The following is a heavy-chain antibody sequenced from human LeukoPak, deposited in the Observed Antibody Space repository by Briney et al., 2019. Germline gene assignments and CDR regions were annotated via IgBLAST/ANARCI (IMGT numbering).Heavy chain of an antibody. Sequence: PGGSLRLSCAASGFTFSNYGMHWVRHAPGKGLELVAFIRYDGSNKYYADSVKGRFTISRDNSQNTLYLQMNSLRAEDTAVYYCAKEQYSSSWFFDYWGQGTLVTVSS. CDR2: IRYDGSNK. CDR3: AKEQYSSSWFFDY. J-gene: IGHJ4*02. V-gene: IGHV3-30*02. CDR1: GFTFSNYG. D-gene: IGHD6-13*01.